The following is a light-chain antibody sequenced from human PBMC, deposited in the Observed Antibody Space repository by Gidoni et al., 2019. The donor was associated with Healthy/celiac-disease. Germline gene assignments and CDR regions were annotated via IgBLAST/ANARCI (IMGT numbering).Light chain of an antibody. CDR1: QSVSSSY. CDR2: GAS. Sequence: EIVLTQSPGTLSLSPGERASLPCRASQSVSSSYFAWYQQKPGQAPRLLIYGASFRATGIPDRFSGSGSGTDFTLTISRLEPEDFAVYYCQQYGSSPYTFGQGTKLEIK. J-gene: IGKJ2*01. CDR3: QQYGSSPYT. V-gene: IGKV3-20*01.